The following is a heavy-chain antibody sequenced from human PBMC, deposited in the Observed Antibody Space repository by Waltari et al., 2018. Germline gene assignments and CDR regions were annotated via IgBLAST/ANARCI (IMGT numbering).Heavy chain of an antibody. J-gene: IGHJ5*02. D-gene: IGHD5-12*01. Sequence: QVQLVQSGAEVKKPGSSVKVSCKASGGTFSSYAISWVRQAPGQGLEWIGSIYYSGSTYYNPSLKSRVTISVDTSKNQFSLEVRSVTAADTAVYYCARGFGSATTSRFDPWGQGIVVTVSS. V-gene: IGHV1-69*04. CDR1: GGTFSSYA. CDR2: SIYYSGST. CDR3: ARGFGSATTSRFDP.